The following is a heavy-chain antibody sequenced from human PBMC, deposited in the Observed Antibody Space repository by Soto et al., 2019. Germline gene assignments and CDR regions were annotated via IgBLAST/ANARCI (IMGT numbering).Heavy chain of an antibody. CDR2: IYYSGST. CDR1: GGSISSYY. J-gene: IGHJ4*02. V-gene: IGHV4-59*08. D-gene: IGHD6-19*01. Sequence: QVQLQESGPGLVKPSETLSLTCTVSGGSISSYYWSWIRQPPGKGLEWIGYIYYSGSTNYNPSLKSRVTISVDTSKNQFSLKLSSATAADTAVYYCALGIGYSSGWVTPFDYWGQGTLVTVSS. CDR3: ALGIGYSSGWVTPFDY.